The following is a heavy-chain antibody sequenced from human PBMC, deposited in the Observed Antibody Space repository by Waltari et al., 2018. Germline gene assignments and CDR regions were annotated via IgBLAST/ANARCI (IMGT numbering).Heavy chain of an antibody. CDR3: ARDSYQNFWSGYLNYYYGMDV. CDR1: GYTFTSYA. CDR2: INTNTGNP. D-gene: IGHD3-3*01. J-gene: IGHJ6*02. Sequence: QVQLVQSGSELKKPGASVKVSCKASGYTFTSYAMNWVRQAPGQGLEWMGWINTNTGNPTYAKGFTGRFVFSLDTSVSTAYLQISSLKAEDTAVYYCARDSYQNFWSGYLNYYYGMDVWGQGTTVTVSS. V-gene: IGHV7-4-1*02.